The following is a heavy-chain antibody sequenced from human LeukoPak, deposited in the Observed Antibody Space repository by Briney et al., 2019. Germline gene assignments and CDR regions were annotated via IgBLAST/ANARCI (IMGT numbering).Heavy chain of an antibody. Sequence: GGSLRLPCAASGFTFSDYYMSWIRQAPGKGLEWVSYISSSGSTIYYADSVKGRFTISRDNAKNSLYLQMNSLRAEDTAVYYCARSGIAAAGGYRDIDYWGQGTLVTVSS. V-gene: IGHV3-11*01. D-gene: IGHD6-13*01. CDR3: ARSGIAAAGGYRDIDY. CDR2: ISSSGSTI. J-gene: IGHJ4*02. CDR1: GFTFSDYY.